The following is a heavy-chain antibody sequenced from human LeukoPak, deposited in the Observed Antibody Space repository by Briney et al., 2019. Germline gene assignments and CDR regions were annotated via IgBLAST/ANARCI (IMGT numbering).Heavy chain of an antibody. D-gene: IGHD3-16*02. CDR2: INHSGST. CDR1: GGSFSGYY. CDR3: ARPLNLYLNWFDP. Sequence: PSETLSLTCAVYGGSFSGYYWSWIRQPPGKGLEWIGEINHSGSTNYNPSLKSRVTISVDTSKNQFSLKLSSVTAADTAVYYCARPLNLYLNWFDPWGQGTLVTVSS. V-gene: IGHV4-34*01. J-gene: IGHJ5*02.